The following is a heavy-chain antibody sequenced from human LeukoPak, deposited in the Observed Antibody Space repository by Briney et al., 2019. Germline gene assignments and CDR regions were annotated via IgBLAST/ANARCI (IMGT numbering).Heavy chain of an antibody. V-gene: IGHV3-30*18. D-gene: IGHD5-24*01. CDR2: ILEDGRIQ. J-gene: IGHJ4*02. CDR3: AKSGYNRFDY. CDR1: GFTFTNYM. Sequence: GGSLRLSCAASGFTFTNYMMHWVRQAPGKGLEWVAVILEDGRIQHYADSVQGRFTISRDNSKNTLYLQMNSLRAEDTAVYYCAKSGYNRFDYWGQGTLVTVSS.